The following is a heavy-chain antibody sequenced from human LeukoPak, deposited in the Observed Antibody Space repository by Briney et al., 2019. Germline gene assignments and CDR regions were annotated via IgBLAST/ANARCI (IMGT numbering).Heavy chain of an antibody. CDR2: INPNSGGT. CDR1: GYTFTGYY. V-gene: IGHV1-2*02. Sequence: ASVKVSCKASGYTFTGYYMHWVRQAPGQGLEWMGWINPNSGGTNYAQKFQGRVTMTRDTSISTAYMELSRLRSDDTAVYYCARSSTERAYDILTGNYYYYGMDVWGQGTTVTVSS. J-gene: IGHJ6*02. D-gene: IGHD3-9*01. CDR3: ARSSTERAYDILTGNYYYYGMDV.